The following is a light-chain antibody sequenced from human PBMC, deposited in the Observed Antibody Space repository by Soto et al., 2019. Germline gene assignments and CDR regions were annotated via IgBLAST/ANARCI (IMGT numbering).Light chain of an antibody. J-gene: IGKJ3*01. Sequence: DIQLTQSQSFLSTSVGDRVTITCRASQGISSFLAWYQRKPGKAPNLLIYAASPLQCGVPLRFSGSGSGTEFTLTISSLQPEDFATYYCQQLYSYPLTFGPGTKVDIK. CDR1: QGISSF. CDR2: AAS. V-gene: IGKV1-9*01. CDR3: QQLYSYPLT.